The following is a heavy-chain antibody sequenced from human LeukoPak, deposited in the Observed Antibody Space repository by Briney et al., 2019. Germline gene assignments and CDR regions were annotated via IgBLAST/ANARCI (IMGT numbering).Heavy chain of an antibody. D-gene: IGHD5-18*01. Sequence: SETLSLTCTVYGGSFSGYYWSWIRQPPGQGLEWVGEINHSGSTNYNPSLKSRVTISVDTSKNQFSLKLSSVTAADTAVYYCARVTNAQLWSLYFDYWGQGTLVTVSS. J-gene: IGHJ4*02. CDR1: GGSFSGYY. CDR2: INHSGST. CDR3: ARVTNAQLWSLYFDY. V-gene: IGHV4-34*01.